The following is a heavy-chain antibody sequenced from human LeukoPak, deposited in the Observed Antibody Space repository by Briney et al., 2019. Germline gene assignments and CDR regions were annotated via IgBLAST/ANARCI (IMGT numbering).Heavy chain of an antibody. Sequence: GGSLRLTCAASGFTFGSYEMNWVRQAPGKGLEWVSYIGTIISTTYYADSVKGRFTVSRDDAKSSLYLQMSSLRAEDTAVYYCARNVYDLRGQWLVPGFDYWGQGTLVTVSS. CDR1: GFTFGSYE. D-gene: IGHD6-19*01. CDR3: ARNVYDLRGQWLVPGFDY. V-gene: IGHV3-48*03. CDR2: IGTIISTT. J-gene: IGHJ4*02.